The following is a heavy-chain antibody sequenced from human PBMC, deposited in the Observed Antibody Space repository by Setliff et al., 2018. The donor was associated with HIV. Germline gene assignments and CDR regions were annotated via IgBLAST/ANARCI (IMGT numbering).Heavy chain of an antibody. V-gene: IGHV4-30-2*01. J-gene: IGHJ4*02. D-gene: IGHD5-18*01. Sequence: PSETLSLTCAVSGGSISGDGYSWSWIRQPPGKGLEWVGYIFHSGSTYYNPSLKSRVTISEDRSKNQFSLKLTSVTAADTAVYYCASHERGNSYGLVSWGQGMLVTVSS. CDR2: IFHSGST. CDR3: ASHERGNSYGLVS. CDR1: GGSISGDGYS.